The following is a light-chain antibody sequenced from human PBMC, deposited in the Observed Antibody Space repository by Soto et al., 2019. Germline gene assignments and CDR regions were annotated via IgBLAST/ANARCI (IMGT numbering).Light chain of an antibody. J-gene: IGKJ1*01. V-gene: IGKV1-5*03. CDR3: QQYNRPWT. CDR1: QSISSW. CDR2: KAS. Sequence: DIQMTQSPSTLSASVGDRVTITCRASQSISSWLAWYQQKPGKAPKLLIYKASSLESGVPSRFSGSGSGTKFTLTISSLQPDDFASYYCQQYNRPWTFGQGTKVEIK.